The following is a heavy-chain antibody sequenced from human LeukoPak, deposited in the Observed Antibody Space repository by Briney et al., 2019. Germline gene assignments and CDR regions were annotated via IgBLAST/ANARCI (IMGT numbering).Heavy chain of an antibody. CDR3: ARDRRDGYCLGH. J-gene: IGHJ4*02. CDR1: GFTVSSSY. CDR2: MYSGGTT. D-gene: IGHD5-24*01. Sequence: GGTLRLSCTGSGFTVSSSYMSWVRQTPGKGLEWVSVMYSGGTTYYADSVKGRFTISRDSSKNTVNLQMNSLRAEDTAVYYCARDRRDGYCLGHWGQGTLVTVSS. V-gene: IGHV3-66*01.